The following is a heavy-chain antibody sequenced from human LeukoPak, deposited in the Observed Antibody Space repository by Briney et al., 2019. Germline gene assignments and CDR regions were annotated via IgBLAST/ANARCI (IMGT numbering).Heavy chain of an antibody. J-gene: IGHJ5*02. Sequence: PGRSLRLSCAASGFTFDDYAMHWVRQAPGKGLQWVSSISWNGDDIGYADSVKGRFTISRDDAKNSLYLQMNTLSVEDTAVYYCARGEWRTWGQGTLVTVSS. V-gene: IGHV3-9*01. CDR1: GFTFDDYA. CDR2: ISWNGDDI. CDR3: ARGEWRT. D-gene: IGHD3-3*01.